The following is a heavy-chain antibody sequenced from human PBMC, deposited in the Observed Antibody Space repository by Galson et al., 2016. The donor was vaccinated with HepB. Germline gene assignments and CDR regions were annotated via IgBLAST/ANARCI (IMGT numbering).Heavy chain of an antibody. CDR3: ASGPRWLPIYYYYCMDV. Sequence: SVKVSCKASGYTFTSYYMHWVRQAPGQGLEWMRMINPSGGSTSYAQKFPGRVTMTRDTSTSTVNIELSSLRSESPAVYSCASGPRWLPIYYYYCMDVWGKGTTVTVSS. J-gene: IGHJ6*03. CDR1: GYTFTSYY. CDR2: INPSGGST. D-gene: IGHD2-15*01. V-gene: IGHV1-46*01.